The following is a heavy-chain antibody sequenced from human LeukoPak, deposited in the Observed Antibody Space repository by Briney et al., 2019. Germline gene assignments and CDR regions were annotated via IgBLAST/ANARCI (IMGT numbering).Heavy chain of an antibody. V-gene: IGHV3-7*01. J-gene: IGHJ1*01. CDR3: ARASGSYFSLAEYFQH. Sequence: GGSLRLSCAASGFTFSSYWMSWVRQAPGKGLEWVANIKQDGNEKYYVDPVKGRFTISRDNAKNSLYLQMNSLRAEDTAVYYCARASGSYFSLAEYFQHWGQGTLVTVSS. CDR2: IKQDGNEK. CDR1: GFTFSSYW. D-gene: IGHD1-26*01.